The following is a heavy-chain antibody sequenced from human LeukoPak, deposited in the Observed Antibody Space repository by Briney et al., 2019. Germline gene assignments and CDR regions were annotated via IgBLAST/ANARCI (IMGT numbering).Heavy chain of an antibody. J-gene: IGHJ3*02. CDR2: IDWNGGST. CDR1: GFIFDDHG. CDR3: ARVKLEPRGGVFFDI. Sequence: GGSLRLSCAASGFIFDDHGMSWVRQAPGKGLEWVSGIDWNGGSTGYADSVKGRFTISRDNAKNSLYLQMNSLRVEDTALYHCARVKLEPRGGVFFDIWGQGTMVTVSS. V-gene: IGHV3-20*01. D-gene: IGHD1-14*01.